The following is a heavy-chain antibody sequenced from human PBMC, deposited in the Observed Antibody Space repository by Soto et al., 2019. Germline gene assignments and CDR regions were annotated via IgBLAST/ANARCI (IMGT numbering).Heavy chain of an antibody. Sequence: ASVKVSCKASGYTFTSYGISWVRQAPGQGLEWMGWSSAYNGNTNYAQKLQGRVTMTTDTSTSTAYMELRSLRSDDTAVYYCARDPCSGGSCYSGKTYYYYGMDVWGQGTTVTVSS. CDR2: SSAYNGNT. CDR1: GYTFTSYG. D-gene: IGHD2-15*01. CDR3: ARDPCSGGSCYSGKTYYYYGMDV. V-gene: IGHV1-18*01. J-gene: IGHJ6*02.